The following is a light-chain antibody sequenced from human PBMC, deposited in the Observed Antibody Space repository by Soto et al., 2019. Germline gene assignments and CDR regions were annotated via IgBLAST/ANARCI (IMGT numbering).Light chain of an antibody. CDR1: QSVNSRY. J-gene: IGKJ1*01. CDR2: GAA. CDR3: PQYCTSLPKP. Sequence: EIGVTQSAGALSLSPGERATLSCRASQSVNSRYLGWYQQQPSPAPRLIIYGAASRATGRPARVIGSGFGTDLTLTIIRLEQADYAVPYCPQYCTSLPKPFGQGTKV. V-gene: IGKV3-20*01.